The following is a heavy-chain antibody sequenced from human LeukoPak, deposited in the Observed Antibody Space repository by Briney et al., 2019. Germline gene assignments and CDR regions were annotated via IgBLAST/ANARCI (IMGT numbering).Heavy chain of an antibody. CDR2: IDPSGGST. D-gene: IGHD3-9*01. CDR1: GYTFTSYY. Sequence: GASVKVSCKASGYTFTSYYMHWVRQAPGQGLEWMGIIDPSGGSTSYAQKFQGRVTMTRDTSTSTAYMELSRLRSDDTAVYYCARGDEYYDILTGYFSFDYWGQGTLVTVSS. J-gene: IGHJ4*02. V-gene: IGHV1-46*01. CDR3: ARGDEYYDILTGYFSFDY.